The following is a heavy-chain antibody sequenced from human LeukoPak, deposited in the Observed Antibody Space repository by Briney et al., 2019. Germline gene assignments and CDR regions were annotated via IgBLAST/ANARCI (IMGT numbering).Heavy chain of an antibody. CDR2: TYYRSKWYS. D-gene: IGHD6-19*01. J-gene: IGHJ5*02. CDR1: RDRVSSKSAA. CDR3: AREKLSVAGINNWFGP. Sequence: SQTLSLTCAISRDRVSSKSAAWNWIRQSPSRGLEWLGRTYYRSKWYSDYAVSVKSRISINPDTSKNQFSLQLNSVTPEDTAVYYCAREKLSVAGINNWFGPWGQGTLVTVSS. V-gene: IGHV6-1*01.